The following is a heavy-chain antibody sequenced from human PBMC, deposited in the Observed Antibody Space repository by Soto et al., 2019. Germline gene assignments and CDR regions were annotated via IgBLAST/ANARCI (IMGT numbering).Heavy chain of an antibody. D-gene: IGHD5-18*01. V-gene: IGHV4-34*01. CDR2: INHSGST. CDR1: GGSFSGYY. CDR3: ARGASGYSYGRYYFDY. J-gene: IGHJ4*02. Sequence: KTSETLSLTCAVYGGSFSGYYWSWIRQPPGKGLEWIGEINHSGSTNYNPSLKSRVTISVDTSKNQFSLKLSSVTAADTAVYYCARGASGYSYGRYYFDYWGQGTLVTVSS.